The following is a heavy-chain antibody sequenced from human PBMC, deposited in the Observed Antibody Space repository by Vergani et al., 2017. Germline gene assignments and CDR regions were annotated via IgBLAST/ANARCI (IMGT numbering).Heavy chain of an antibody. CDR1: GGSISSFY. CDR3: VRRSQSRYETYYYYGMDV. CDR2: IYYSGST. D-gene: IGHD5-12*01. V-gene: IGHV4-59*01. J-gene: IGHJ6*02. Sequence: QVQLQESCPGLVKPSETLSLTCTVSGGSISSFYWSWIRQPPGKGLVWIGYIYYSGSTNYNPSLKSRVTISVATSMNQFPLKLSSVTAADTAVYYCVRRSQSRYETYYYYGMDVWGQGTTVTVSS.